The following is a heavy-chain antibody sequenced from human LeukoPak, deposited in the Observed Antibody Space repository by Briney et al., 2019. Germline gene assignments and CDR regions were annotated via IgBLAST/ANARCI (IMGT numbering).Heavy chain of an antibody. CDR2: ISGSGGST. J-gene: IGHJ3*02. Sequence: GGSVRLSCAASGFTFSSYAMSWVRQAPGKGLEWVSAISGSGGSTYYADSVKGRFTISRDNSKNTLYLQMNSLRAEDTAVYYCAKDRWGLIVVVINAFDIWGQGTMVTASP. CDR1: GFTFSSYA. CDR3: AKDRWGLIVVVINAFDI. D-gene: IGHD3-22*01. V-gene: IGHV3-23*01.